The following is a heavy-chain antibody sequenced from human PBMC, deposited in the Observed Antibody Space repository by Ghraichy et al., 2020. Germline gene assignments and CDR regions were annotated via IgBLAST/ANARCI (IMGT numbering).Heavy chain of an antibody. CDR2: ISGSGGST. V-gene: IGHV3-23*01. CDR3: AKVTDSSGYFFDY. CDR1: GFTFSTSA. J-gene: IGHJ4*02. Sequence: GGSLRLSCAASGFTFSTSAMSWVRQSPGKGLEWVSAISGSGGSTYYADSVKGRFTISRDNSKNTLFLQMNSLRAEDTAIYFCAKVTDSSGYFFDYWGQGTLVTVSS. D-gene: IGHD3-22*01.